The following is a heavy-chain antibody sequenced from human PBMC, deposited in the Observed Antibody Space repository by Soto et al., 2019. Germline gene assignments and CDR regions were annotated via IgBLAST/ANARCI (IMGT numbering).Heavy chain of an antibody. J-gene: IGHJ3*02. CDR1: GGSISSSHW. V-gene: IGHV4-4*02. CDR3: ARKTFLHPYLFAI. CDR2: IYHSGSA. Sequence: SETLSLTCAVSGGSISSSHWWSWGRQFPGKGLEWIGEIYHSGSANYNPSLKSRVTISVDKSKNQFSLNLISMTAADTAVYHCARKTFLHPYLFAISAQGTTVPVSS.